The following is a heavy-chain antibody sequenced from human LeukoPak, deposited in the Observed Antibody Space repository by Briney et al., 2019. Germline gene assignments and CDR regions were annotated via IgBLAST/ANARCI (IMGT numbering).Heavy chain of an antibody. V-gene: IGHV3-48*04. CDR3: ARFGITVVRGGKYYFDY. D-gene: IGHD3-10*01. CDR2: ISSSSSAT. Sequence: GGSLRLSCAASGFTFSSHNMNWVRQAPGKGLEWVSYISSSSSATYYADSVKGRFTISRDNAQNSLSLQMNSLRAEDTAVYYCARFGITVVRGGKYYFDYWGQGTLVTVSS. CDR1: GFTFSSHN. J-gene: IGHJ4*02.